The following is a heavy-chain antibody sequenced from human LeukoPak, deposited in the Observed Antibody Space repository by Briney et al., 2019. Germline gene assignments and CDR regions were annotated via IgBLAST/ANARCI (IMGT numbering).Heavy chain of an antibody. J-gene: IGHJ4*02. CDR3: AKSGYNRFDY. CDR2: INSDGSST. CDR1: GFTFSDYY. V-gene: IGHV3-74*01. Sequence: GGSLRLSCAASGFTFSDYYMNWIRQAPGKGLVWVSRINSDGSSTSYADSVKGRFTISRDNAKNTLYLQMNSLTAEDTAVYYCAKSGYNRFDYWGQGTLVTVSS. D-gene: IGHD5-24*01.